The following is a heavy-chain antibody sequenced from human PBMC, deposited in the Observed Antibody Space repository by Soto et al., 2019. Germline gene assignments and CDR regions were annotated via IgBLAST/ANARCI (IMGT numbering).Heavy chain of an antibody. CDR1: GYSLTSYW. CDR3: ARRPDYGGNYYYYGMDV. Sequence: GESLKISCKGSGYSLTSYWIAWVRQMPGKGLEWMGIIYPGDSDTRYSPSFQGQVTISADKSISTAYLQWSSLKASDTAMYYCARRPDYGGNYYYYGMDVWGQGTTVTVSS. CDR2: IYPGDSDT. D-gene: IGHD4-17*01. J-gene: IGHJ6*02. V-gene: IGHV5-51*01.